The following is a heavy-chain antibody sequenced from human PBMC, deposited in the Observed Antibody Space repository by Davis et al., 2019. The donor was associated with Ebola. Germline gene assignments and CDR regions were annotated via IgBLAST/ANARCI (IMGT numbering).Heavy chain of an antibody. D-gene: IGHD1-26*01. CDR1: GYTFTTYY. CDR2: INPSGGST. CDR3: ARAPGAIYYGMDV. J-gene: IGHJ6*02. V-gene: IGHV1-46*01. Sequence: ASVKVSCKASGYTFTTYYMHWVRQAPGQGLEWMGIINPSGGSTSYAQKFQGRVTMTRDTSTSTVYMELSSLRSEDTAVYYCARAPGAIYYGMDVWGQGTTVTVSS.